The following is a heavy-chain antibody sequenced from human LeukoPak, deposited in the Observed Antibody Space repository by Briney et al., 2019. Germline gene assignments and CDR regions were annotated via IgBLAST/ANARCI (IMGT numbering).Heavy chain of an antibody. CDR1: GFTFSSYA. CDR3: AKDGLRELWPVGH. CDR2: ISGSGGST. D-gene: IGHD3-16*01. V-gene: IGHV3-23*01. Sequence: AGGSLRLSCAASGFTFSSYAMSWVRQAPGKGLGWVPAISGSGGSTYYADSVKGRFTISRDNSKNTLYLQMNSLRAEDTAVYYCAKDGLRELWPVGHWGQGTLVTVSS. J-gene: IGHJ4*02.